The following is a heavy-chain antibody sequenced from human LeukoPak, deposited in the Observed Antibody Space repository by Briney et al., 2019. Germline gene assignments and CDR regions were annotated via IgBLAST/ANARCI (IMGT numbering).Heavy chain of an antibody. J-gene: IGHJ4*02. Sequence: GGSLRLSCAASGFTFSSYAMSWVRQAPGKGLEWVSAISGSGGSTYYADSVKGRFTISRDNSKNTLYLQMNSLRAEDTAVYYCAKDSDIVVVPAATSDYWGQGTLDTVSS. CDR3: AKDSDIVVVPAATSDY. CDR1: GFTFSSYA. CDR2: ISGSGGST. D-gene: IGHD2-2*01. V-gene: IGHV3-23*01.